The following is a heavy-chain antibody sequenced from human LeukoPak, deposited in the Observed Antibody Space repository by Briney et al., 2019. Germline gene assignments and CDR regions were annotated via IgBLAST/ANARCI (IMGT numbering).Heavy chain of an antibody. J-gene: IGHJ4*02. V-gene: IGHV4-59*01. Sequence: PETLSLTCTVSGGSISSYYWSWIRQPPGKGLEWIGYIYYSGSTNYNPSLKSRVTISVDTSKNQFSLKLRSVTAADTAVYYCARGSGDYARADYWGQGTLVTVSS. CDR1: GGSISSYY. CDR3: ARGSGDYARADY. CDR2: IYYSGST. D-gene: IGHD4-17*01.